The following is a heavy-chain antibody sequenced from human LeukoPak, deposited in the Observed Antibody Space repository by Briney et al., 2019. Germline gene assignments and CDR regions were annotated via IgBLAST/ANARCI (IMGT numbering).Heavy chain of an antibody. D-gene: IGHD6-13*01. CDR3: AKPLMQGDSSWLYHFDF. J-gene: IGHJ4*02. CDR1: GFTFSSYA. CDR2: ISGSGGST. Sequence: PGGSLRLSCGASGFTFSSYAMSWVRQAPGKGLEWASAISGSGGSTYYADSVKGRFTISRDNSKNTLYLQMNSLRAEDTAVYYCAKPLMQGDSSWLYHFDFWGQGTLVTVSS. V-gene: IGHV3-23*01.